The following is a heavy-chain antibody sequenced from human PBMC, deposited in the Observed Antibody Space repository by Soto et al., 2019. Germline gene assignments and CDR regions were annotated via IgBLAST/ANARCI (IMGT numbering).Heavy chain of an antibody. CDR1: GFTFSSYA. CDR3: ARASFGELLYGYGMDV. D-gene: IGHD3-10*01. V-gene: IGHV3-30-3*01. J-gene: IGHJ6*02. CDR2: ISYDVSNK. Sequence: PGGSLRLSCAASGFTFSSYAMHWVRQAPGKGLEWVAVISYDVSNKYYADSVKGRFTISRDNSKNTLYLQMNSLRAEDTAVYYCARASFGELLYGYGMDVWGQGTTVTVS.